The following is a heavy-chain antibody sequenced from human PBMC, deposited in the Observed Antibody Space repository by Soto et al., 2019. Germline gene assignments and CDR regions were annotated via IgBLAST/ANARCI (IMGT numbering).Heavy chain of an antibody. CDR1: GFTFSSYA. CDR3: ARAYDNWNYYYYGMDV. J-gene: IGHJ6*02. D-gene: IGHD1-20*01. Sequence: XGSLRLSFAASGFTFSSYAMHWVRQAPGKGLEWVAVISYDGSNKYYADSVKGRFTISRDNSKNTLYLQMNSLRAEDTAVYYCARAYDNWNYYYYGMDVWGQGTTVTVSS. CDR2: ISYDGSNK. V-gene: IGHV3-30-3*01.